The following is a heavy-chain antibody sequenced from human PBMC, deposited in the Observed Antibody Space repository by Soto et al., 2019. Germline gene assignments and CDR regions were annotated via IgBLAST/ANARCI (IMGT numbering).Heavy chain of an antibody. V-gene: IGHV6-1*01. J-gene: IGHJ5*01. CDR3: AREHCRGGSCYSGFDF. D-gene: IGHD2-15*01. Sequence: PSQTLSLTCAISGDSASSNSAAWNWIRQSPSRGLEWLGRTYYRSKWYNDYAVSVKSRITINPDTSKNQFSLQLNSVTPEDTAVYFCAREHCRGGSCYSGFDFWGQGTLVPVSS. CDR1: GDSASSNSAA. CDR2: TYYRSKWYN.